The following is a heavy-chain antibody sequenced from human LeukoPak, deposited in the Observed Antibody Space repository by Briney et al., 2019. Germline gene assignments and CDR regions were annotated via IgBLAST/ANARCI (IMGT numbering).Heavy chain of an antibody. D-gene: IGHD3-22*01. CDR2: ISGSGGST. J-gene: IGHJ4*02. CDR1: GFTFSSYA. CDR3: AKDHYDSSGYYYPNYVY. V-gene: IGHV3-23*01. Sequence: QPGGSLRLSCAASGFTFSSYAMSWVRQAPGKGLEWVSAISGSGGSTYYADSVKGRFTISRDNSKNALYLQMNSLRAEDTAVYYCAKDHYDSSGYYYPNYVYWGQGTLVAVSS.